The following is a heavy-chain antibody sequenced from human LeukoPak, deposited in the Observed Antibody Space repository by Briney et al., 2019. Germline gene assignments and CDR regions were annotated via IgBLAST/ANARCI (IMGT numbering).Heavy chain of an antibody. V-gene: IGHV3-23*01. CDR2: ISGGGGST. CDR3: AKGLRGTPVDY. Sequence: GGSLRLSCAASGFTFSNYVMSWVRQAPGKGLEWVSAISGGGGSTYYADSVKGRFTVSRDNSKNTLYLQMNSLRAEDTAVYYCAKGLRGTPVDYWGQGTLVTVSS. D-gene: IGHD1-1*01. CDR1: GFTFSNYV. J-gene: IGHJ4*02.